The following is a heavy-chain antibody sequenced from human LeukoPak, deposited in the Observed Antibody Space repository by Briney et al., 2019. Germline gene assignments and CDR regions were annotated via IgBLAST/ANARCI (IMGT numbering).Heavy chain of an antibody. D-gene: IGHD3-22*01. Sequence: ASVKVSRKVSGYSLTELSMHWVRQAPGKGLEWMGGFDPADDKTIFAQKFQGRVTLTEDTSTDTAYMELSSLRSEDTAVYYCATYDSSGYLDYWGQGTLVTVSS. CDR1: GYSLTELS. V-gene: IGHV1-24*01. CDR3: ATYDSSGYLDY. CDR2: FDPADDKT. J-gene: IGHJ4*02.